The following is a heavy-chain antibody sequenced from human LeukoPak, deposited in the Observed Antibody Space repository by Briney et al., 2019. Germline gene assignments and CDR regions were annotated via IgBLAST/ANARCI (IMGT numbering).Heavy chain of an antibody. V-gene: IGHV4-30-2*01. CDR3: ARGSPSNYDFWSGYFGRYYFDY. Sequence: SQTLSLTCAVSGGSISSGGYSWSWIRQPPGKGLEWIGYIYHSGSTYYNPSLKSRVTISVDRSKNQFSLKLSSVTAADTAVYYCARGSPSNYDFWSGYFGRYYFDYWGQGTLVTVSS. J-gene: IGHJ4*02. D-gene: IGHD3-3*01. CDR1: GGSISSGGYS. CDR2: IYHSGST.